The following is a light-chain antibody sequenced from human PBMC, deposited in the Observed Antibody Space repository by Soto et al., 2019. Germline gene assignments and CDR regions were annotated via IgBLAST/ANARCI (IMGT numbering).Light chain of an antibody. CDR3: QQANSFPLT. CDR1: QGIRSW. V-gene: IGKV1-12*01. CDR2: AAS. Sequence: DIQMTPSPSSVSASVGDRVTITCRASQGIRSWLAWYQQKPGKAPKPLIYAASSLRSGVPSRFSGSESGTDFTHTISSLQPEDFATYYCQQANSFPLTLGGGTKVEIK. J-gene: IGKJ4*01.